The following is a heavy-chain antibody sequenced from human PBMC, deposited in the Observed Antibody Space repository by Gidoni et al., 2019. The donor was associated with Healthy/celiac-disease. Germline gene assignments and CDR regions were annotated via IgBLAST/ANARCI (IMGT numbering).Heavy chain of an antibody. CDR2: INWKCGST. Sequence: EVQLVESGGGVVRHGGSLRLSCAASGFTFDDDGMSWVRQAPGKGLEWFSGINWKCGSTGYADSVKGRFTISRDNAKNSLYLQMNSLRAEDTALYHCARDRVNYDILTGYYPNYGMDVWGQGTTVTVSS. J-gene: IGHJ6*02. CDR1: GFTFDDDG. D-gene: IGHD3-9*01. V-gene: IGHV3-20*01. CDR3: ARDRVNYDILTGYYPNYGMDV.